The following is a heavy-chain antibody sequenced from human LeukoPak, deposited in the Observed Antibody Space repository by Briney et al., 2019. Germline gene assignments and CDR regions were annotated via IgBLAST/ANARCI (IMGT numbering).Heavy chain of an antibody. CDR1: EFIFSSHW. Sequence: GGSLRLSCAASEFIFSSHWMSWVRQAPGKGLEWVANIKQDGSEEHYVDSVKGRFTISRDNAKNSLYLQMNGLRAEDTAVYYCAREGHRSGHLFDHWGQGTLVTVSS. D-gene: IGHD6-19*01. V-gene: IGHV3-7*01. CDR2: IKQDGSEE. CDR3: AREGHRSGHLFDH. J-gene: IGHJ4*02.